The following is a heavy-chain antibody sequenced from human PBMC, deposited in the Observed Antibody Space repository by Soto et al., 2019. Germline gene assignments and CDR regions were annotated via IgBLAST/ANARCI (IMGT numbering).Heavy chain of an antibody. CDR3: ARDREGGYYGSGSYYNGDY. V-gene: IGHV1-69*01. D-gene: IGHD3-10*01. CDR1: GGTFSSYA. CDR2: IIPIFGTA. J-gene: IGHJ4*02. Sequence: QVQLVQSGAEVKKPGSSVKVSCKASGGTFSSYAISWVRQAPGQGLEWMGGIIPIFGTANYAQKFQGRVTITADESTSTAYRERSSLRAEDTAVYYCARDREGGYYGSGSYYNGDYWGQGTLVTVSS.